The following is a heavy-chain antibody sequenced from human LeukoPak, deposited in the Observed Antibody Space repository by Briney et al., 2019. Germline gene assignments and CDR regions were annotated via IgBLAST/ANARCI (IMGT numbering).Heavy chain of an antibody. CDR3: AKDQDSSGYYRQWFDP. CDR2: ISGSGGST. D-gene: IGHD3-22*01. CDR1: GFTFSSYA. V-gene: IGHV3-23*01. J-gene: IGHJ5*02. Sequence: GGSLRLSCAASGFTFSSYAMSWVRQAPGKGLEWVSAISGSGGSTYYADSVKGRFTISRDNSKNTLYLQMNSLRAEDTAVYYCAKDQDSSGYYRQWFDPWGQGTLVTVSP.